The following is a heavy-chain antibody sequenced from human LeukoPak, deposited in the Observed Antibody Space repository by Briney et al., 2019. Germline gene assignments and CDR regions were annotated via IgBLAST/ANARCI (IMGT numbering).Heavy chain of an antibody. CDR3: ARDLDN. CDR1: GFTFSSYA. CDR2: MSSDGSSR. J-gene: IGHJ4*02. Sequence: GRSLRLSCAASGFTFSSYAMHWVRQAPGKGLEWVAVMSSDGSSRYYADSVKGRFTISRDNSKDTVYLQMNSLRAEDTAVYYCARDLDNWGQRTLVTVSS. V-gene: IGHV3-30-3*01.